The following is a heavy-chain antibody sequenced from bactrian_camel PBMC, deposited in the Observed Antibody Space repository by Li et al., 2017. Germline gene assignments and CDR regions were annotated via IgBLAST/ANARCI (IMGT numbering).Heavy chain of an antibody. CDR1: GFTFSQYD. J-gene: IGHJ4*01. Sequence: VQLVESGGGLVQPGGSLRLSCTASGFTFSQYDMTWVRQARGKGLEWVSAIRGITDITSYADSVKGRFTISRDNAKNTVYLQLNSLKTEDTAMYYCANPRGSWWSYNYWGQGTQVTVS. CDR3: ANPRGSWWSYNY. CDR2: IRGITDIT. V-gene: IGHV3S40*01. D-gene: IGHD6*01.